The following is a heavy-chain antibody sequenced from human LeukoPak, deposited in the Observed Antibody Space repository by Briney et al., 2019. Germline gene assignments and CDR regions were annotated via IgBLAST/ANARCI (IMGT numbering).Heavy chain of an antibody. Sequence: AGGSLRLSCAASGFTFSSYGIHWVRQAPGKGLEWVAFIRYDGNNKCYADSVKGRFTISRDNSKNTLYLQMNSLRAEDTAVYYCAKKASNWFDPWGQGTLVTVSS. CDR1: GFTFSSYG. CDR2: IRYDGNNK. CDR3: AKKASNWFDP. J-gene: IGHJ5*02. V-gene: IGHV3-30*02.